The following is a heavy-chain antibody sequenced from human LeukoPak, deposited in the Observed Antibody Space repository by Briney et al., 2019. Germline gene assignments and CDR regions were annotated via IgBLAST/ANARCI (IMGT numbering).Heavy chain of an antibody. D-gene: IGHD3-16*02. J-gene: IGHJ4*02. Sequence: SETLSLTCTVSGGSISSYYWGWIRQPPGKGLEWIGSIYYSGSTYYNPSLKSRVTISVDTSKNQFSLKLSSVTAADTAVYYCARVPAYDYVWGSYRPGGDYFDYWGQGTLVTVSS. CDR2: IYYSGST. V-gene: IGHV4-39*07. CDR3: ARVPAYDYVWGSYRPGGDYFDY. CDR1: GGSISSYY.